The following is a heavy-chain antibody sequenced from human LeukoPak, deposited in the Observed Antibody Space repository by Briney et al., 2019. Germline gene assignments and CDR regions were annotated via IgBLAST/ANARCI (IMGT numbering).Heavy chain of an antibody. V-gene: IGHV3-7*04. J-gene: IGHJ4*02. CDR2: IKQDGSEK. Sequence: GGSQPLPYGASAVSSYSNWCVCCRQAPGKGLEWVANIKQDGSEKYYVDSVRGRFTISRDNAKNSLYLQMNSMRAENTAVYYCARDEHEYFHDSSVRLDYWGQGTLVTVSS. CDR3: ARDEHEYFHDSSVRLDY. D-gene: IGHD3-22*01. CDR1: AVSSYSNW.